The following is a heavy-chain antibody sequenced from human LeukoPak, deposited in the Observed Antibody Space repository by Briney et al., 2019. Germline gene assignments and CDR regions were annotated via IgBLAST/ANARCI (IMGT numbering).Heavy chain of an antibody. CDR3: ARGVVVPAVYYYYYYMDV. CDR2: ISAYNGNT. D-gene: IGHD2-2*01. CDR1: GYTFTSYG. V-gene: IGHV1-18*01. J-gene: IGHJ6*03. Sequence: GASVKVSCKASGYTFTSYGISWVRQAPGQGLEWMGWISAYNGNTNYAQKLQGRVTMTTDTSTSTAYMELRSLRSDDTAVYYCARGVVVPAVYYYYYYMDVWGKGTTVTVSS.